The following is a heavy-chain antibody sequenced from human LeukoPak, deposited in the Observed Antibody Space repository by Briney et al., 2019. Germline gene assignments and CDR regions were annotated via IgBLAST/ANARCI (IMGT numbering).Heavy chain of an antibody. Sequence: SETLSLTCTVSGYSISSGCYWGWIRQPPGKGLEWIGSIYHSGSTYYNPSLKSRVTISVDTSKNQFSLKLTSVTAADTALYYCARVVPAAYYFYYMDVWGKGTMVTVSS. CDR1: GYSISSGCY. V-gene: IGHV4-38-2*02. D-gene: IGHD2-2*01. CDR3: ARVVPAAYYFYYMDV. CDR2: IYHSGST. J-gene: IGHJ6*03.